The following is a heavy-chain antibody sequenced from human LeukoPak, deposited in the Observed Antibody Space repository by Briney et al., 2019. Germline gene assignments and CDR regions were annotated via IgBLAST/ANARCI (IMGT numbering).Heavy chain of an antibody. D-gene: IGHD2-15*01. V-gene: IGHV3-23*01. CDR1: GFTFSSYA. CDR2: ISGSGGST. J-gene: IGHJ3*02. Sequence: GGSLRLSCAASGFTFSSYAMSWVRQAPGKGLEWVSAISGSGGSTYYADSVKGRFTISRDNSKNTLYLQMNSLRAEDTAVYYCAKDLDVVVVAATAIDAFDIWGQGTMVTVSS. CDR3: AKDLDVVVVAATAIDAFDI.